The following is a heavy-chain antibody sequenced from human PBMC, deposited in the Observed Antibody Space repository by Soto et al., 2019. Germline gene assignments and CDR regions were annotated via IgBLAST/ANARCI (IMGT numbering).Heavy chain of an antibody. D-gene: IGHD2-15*01. J-gene: IGHJ6*02. Sequence: QLVESGGGLVRPGGSLRLSCSASGFSISSAWMNWVRQAPGKGLEWVGRIKTKIEGETTHYAAPVNGRFTVSREDSKSMLQLQMNSLKADDTALYYCSTGSVAGVWGQGTTVTVSS. CDR3: STGSVAGV. CDR1: GFSISSAW. V-gene: IGHV3-15*07. CDR2: IKTKIEGETT.